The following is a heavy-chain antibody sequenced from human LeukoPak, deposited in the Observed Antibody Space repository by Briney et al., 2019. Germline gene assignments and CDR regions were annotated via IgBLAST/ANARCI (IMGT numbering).Heavy chain of an antibody. CDR1: GGSISSYY. Sequence: SETLSLTCTVSGGSISSYYWSWIRQPPGKGLEWIGYIYYSGSTNYNPSLKSRVTISVDTSKNQFSLKLSSVTAADTAVYYCARDSGYHYVFDYWGQGTLVTVSS. CDR3: ARDSGYHYVFDY. J-gene: IGHJ4*02. CDR2: IYYSGST. V-gene: IGHV4-59*12. D-gene: IGHD5-12*01.